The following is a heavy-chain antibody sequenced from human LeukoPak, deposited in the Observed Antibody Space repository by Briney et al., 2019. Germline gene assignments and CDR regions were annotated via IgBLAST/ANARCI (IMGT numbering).Heavy chain of an antibody. D-gene: IGHD2-2*01. J-gene: IGHJ4*02. Sequence: SETLSLTCTVSGGSISSYYWSWIRQPQGKGLKWIGYIYYSGSTNYNPSLKSRVTISVDTSKNQFSLKLSSVTAADTAVYYCARDKKGASCYDYWGQGTLVTVSS. CDR1: GGSISSYY. V-gene: IGHV4-59*13. CDR2: IYYSGST. CDR3: ARDKKGASCYDY.